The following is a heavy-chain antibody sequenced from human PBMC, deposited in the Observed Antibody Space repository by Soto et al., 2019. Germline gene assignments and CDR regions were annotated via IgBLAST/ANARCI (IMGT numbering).Heavy chain of an antibody. Sequence: QVQLVESGGGVVQPGRSLRLSCAASGFTFSSYGMHWVRQAPGKGLEWVAVIWYDGSNKYYADSVKGRFTISRDNSKNTLYLQMNSLRAEDTAVYYCARDQFGVSVPGPDSWGQGTLVTVSS. J-gene: IGHJ4*02. D-gene: IGHD3-10*01. CDR1: GFTFSSYG. CDR2: IWYDGSNK. CDR3: ARDQFGVSVPGPDS. V-gene: IGHV3-33*01.